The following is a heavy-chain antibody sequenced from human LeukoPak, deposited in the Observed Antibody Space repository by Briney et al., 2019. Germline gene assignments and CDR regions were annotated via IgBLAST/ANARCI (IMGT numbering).Heavy chain of an antibody. J-gene: IGHJ4*02. CDR2: ISPYNGNT. D-gene: IGHD3-10*01. CDR3: AREYHFDSGSYYEDY. Sequence: ASVKVSCKASGYTFTGYYMHWVRQAPGQGLEWMGWISPYNGNTRYAQKVQGRVTMTTDTSTSTAFMEVRTLRSDDTAVYYCAREYHFDSGSYYEDYWGQGTLVTVSS. CDR1: GYTFTGYY. V-gene: IGHV1-18*04.